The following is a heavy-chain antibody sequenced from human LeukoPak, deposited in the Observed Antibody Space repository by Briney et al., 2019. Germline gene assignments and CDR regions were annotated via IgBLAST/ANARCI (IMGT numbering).Heavy chain of an antibody. CDR2: IKQDGSEK. J-gene: IGHJ5*02. CDR3: ARAGGSNYMVGWFDP. CDR1: GFTFSSFW. V-gene: IGHV3-7*01. Sequence: GGSLRLSCAASGFTFSSFWMSWVRRAPGKGLEWVASIKQDGSEKYYVDSVKGRFTISRDNAKNSLYLQMNSLRAEDTAVYYCARAGGSNYMVGWFDPWGQGTLVTVSS. D-gene: IGHD4-11*01.